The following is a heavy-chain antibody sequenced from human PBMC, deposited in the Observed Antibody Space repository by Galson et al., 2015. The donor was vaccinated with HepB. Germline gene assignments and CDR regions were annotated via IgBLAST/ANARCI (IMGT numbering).Heavy chain of an antibody. CDR3: ARYSNYRTFYYYYMDV. CDR1: GFTFSSYS. Sequence: SLRLSCAASGFTFSSYSMNWVRQAPGKGLEWVSSISSSSSYIYYADSVKGRFTISRDNAKNSLYLQMNSLRAEDTAVYYCARYSNYRTFYYYYMDVWGKGTTVTVPS. D-gene: IGHD4-11*01. CDR2: ISSSSSYI. J-gene: IGHJ6*03. V-gene: IGHV3-21*01.